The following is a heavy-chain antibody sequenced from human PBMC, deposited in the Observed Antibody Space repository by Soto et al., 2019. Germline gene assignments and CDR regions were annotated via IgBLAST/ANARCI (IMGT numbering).Heavy chain of an antibody. Sequence: SETLSLTCTVSGDSVSSGTYYWSWIRQPPGKGLEWIAYTHSSGRTDYNPPLKSRVTLSLDRSKNQLSLELTAVIAADTAVYYCAITLGGSDYIGYFDAWGRGTLVPVAS. CDR2: THSSGRT. J-gene: IGHJ4*02. V-gene: IGHV4-61*01. CDR1: GDSVSSGTYY. D-gene: IGHD1-26*01. CDR3: AITLGGSDYIGYFDA.